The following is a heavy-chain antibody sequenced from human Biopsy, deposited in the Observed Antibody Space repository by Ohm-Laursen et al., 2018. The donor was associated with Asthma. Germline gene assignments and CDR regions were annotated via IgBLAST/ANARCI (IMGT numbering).Heavy chain of an antibody. CDR1: GDSITSGGCC. J-gene: IGHJ4*02. D-gene: IGHD3-22*01. CDR3: ARIPRRSGSYFVDY. Sequence: TLSLTCIVSGDSITSGGCCWNWIRQHPGKGLEWIGYIHHSETSYFNPSLKSRVSFSRDTSKNQFSLRLSSVTAADTAMYYCARIPRRSGSYFVDYWGQGTLVTVSS. V-gene: IGHV4-31*03. CDR2: IHHSETS.